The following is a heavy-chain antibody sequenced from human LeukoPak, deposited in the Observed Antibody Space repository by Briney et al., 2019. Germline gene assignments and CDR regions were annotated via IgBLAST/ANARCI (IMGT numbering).Heavy chain of an antibody. CDR1: GFTFSNYA. CDR3: AKVGYCSSTSCYEGYFQH. CDR2: ISGSGDST. V-gene: IGHV3-23*01. Sequence: PGGSLRLSCAASGFTFSNYAMRWVRQAPGKGLEWVSGISGSGDSTYYADSVKGRFTISRDNSKNTLYLQMNSLRAEDTAVYYCAKVGYCSSTSCYEGYFQHWGQGTLVTVSS. J-gene: IGHJ1*01. D-gene: IGHD2-2*01.